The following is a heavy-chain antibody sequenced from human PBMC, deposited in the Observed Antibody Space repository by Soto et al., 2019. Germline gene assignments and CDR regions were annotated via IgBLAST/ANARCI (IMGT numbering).Heavy chain of an antibody. CDR2: ISSSSSYI. Sequence: GGSLRLSCAASGFTFSSYSMNWVRQAPGTGLEWVSYISSSSSYIYYADSVKGRFTISRDNAKNSLYLQMNSLRAEDTVVYYCARDGSILYGMDVWGQGTTVSVSS. CDR1: GFTFSSYS. V-gene: IGHV3-21*01. CDR3: ARDGSILYGMDV. J-gene: IGHJ6*02.